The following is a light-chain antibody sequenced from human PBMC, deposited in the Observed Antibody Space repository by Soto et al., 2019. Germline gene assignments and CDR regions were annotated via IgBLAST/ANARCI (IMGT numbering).Light chain of an antibody. Sequence: DIQMTQSPSSLAASVGDRVTITCRASQGIIDYLAWYQQKPGKAPKLLIYAASTLQSGVPSRFSGSGAGTDFTRTITSLQPEDVATYYCQNYNSAPRTFGQGTKVEIK. V-gene: IGKV1-27*01. CDR1: QGIIDY. CDR2: AAS. CDR3: QNYNSAPRT. J-gene: IGKJ1*01.